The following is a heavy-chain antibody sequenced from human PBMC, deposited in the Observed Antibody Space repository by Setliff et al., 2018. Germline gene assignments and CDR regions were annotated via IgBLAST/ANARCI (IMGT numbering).Heavy chain of an antibody. D-gene: IGHD3-3*01. CDR1: GGSISGTYYY. Sequence: NPSETLSLTCTVSGGSISGTYYYWSWIRQPAGKALEWIGQIYTSWSTNYNPSLKSRVTISVDTSKNQFSLKLSSVTAADTAVYYCARLSGFQYIDVWGKGTTGTVS. CDR2: IYTSWST. J-gene: IGHJ6*03. V-gene: IGHV4-61*09. CDR3: ARLSGFQYIDV.